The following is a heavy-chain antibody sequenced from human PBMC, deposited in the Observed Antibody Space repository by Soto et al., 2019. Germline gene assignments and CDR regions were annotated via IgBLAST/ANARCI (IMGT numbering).Heavy chain of an antibody. CDR1: GDSVSSNSAA. CDR2: TYYRSKWYN. CDR3: ARTEAAAGKNWFDP. J-gene: IGHJ5*02. Sequence: SQTLSLTCAISGDSVSSNSAAWNWIRQSPSRGLERLGRTYYRSKWYNDYAASVKSRITINPDTSKNQFSLQLNSVTPEDMAVYFCARTEAAAGKNWFDPWGQGTLVIVPS. V-gene: IGHV6-1*01. D-gene: IGHD6-13*01.